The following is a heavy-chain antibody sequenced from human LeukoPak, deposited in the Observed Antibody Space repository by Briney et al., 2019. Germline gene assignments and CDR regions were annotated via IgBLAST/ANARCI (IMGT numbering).Heavy chain of an antibody. Sequence: GGSLRLSCAASGFTFDDYATHWVRQAPGKGLEWVSGISWNSGSIGYADSVKGRFTISRDNAKNSLYLQMNSLRAEDTALYYCAKDYSVAGMFFFDYWGQGTLVTVSS. V-gene: IGHV3-9*01. D-gene: IGHD6-19*01. CDR1: GFTFDDYA. CDR3: AKDYSVAGMFFFDY. J-gene: IGHJ4*02. CDR2: ISWNSGSI.